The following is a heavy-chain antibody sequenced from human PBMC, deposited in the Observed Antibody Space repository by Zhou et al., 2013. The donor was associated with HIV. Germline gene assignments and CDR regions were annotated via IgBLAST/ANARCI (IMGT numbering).Heavy chain of an antibody. V-gene: IGHV1-69*12. CDR1: GGTFTSYA. Sequence: QVQLVQSGAEVKKPGSSVNVSCKASGGTFTSYAINWVRQAPGQGLEWLGGIIPIFGTTNYAQKFQGRVTITADESTSTAYMELNSLRSEDTAVYFCATGAFYGVILRYLQDWGHGTLVTVSS. CDR3: ATGAFYGVILRYLQD. CDR2: IIPIFGTT. J-gene: IGHJ1*01. D-gene: IGHD3-16*02.